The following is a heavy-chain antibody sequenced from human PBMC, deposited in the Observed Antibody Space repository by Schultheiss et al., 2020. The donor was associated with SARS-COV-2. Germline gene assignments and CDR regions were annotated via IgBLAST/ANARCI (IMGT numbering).Heavy chain of an antibody. J-gene: IGHJ6*03. D-gene: IGHD4-17*01. Sequence: SETLSLTCAVSGYSISSGYYWGWIRQPPGKGLEWIGSIYHSGSTYYNPSLKSRVTITVDTSKNQFSLKLRSVTAADTAVYYCARDMPAYGDRYYMDVWGKGTTVTVSS. V-gene: IGHV4-38-2*02. CDR2: IYHSGST. CDR3: ARDMPAYGDRYYMDV. CDR1: GYSISSGYY.